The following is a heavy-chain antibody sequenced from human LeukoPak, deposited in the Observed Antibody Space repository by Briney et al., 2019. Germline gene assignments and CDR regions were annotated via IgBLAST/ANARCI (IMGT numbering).Heavy chain of an antibody. CDR3: ANSLGYSYGHNY. CDR1: GFTFSTYA. CDR2: ITSNGDTT. D-gene: IGHD5-18*01. V-gene: IGHV3-64D*06. J-gene: IGHJ4*02. Sequence: PGGSLRLSCSASGFTFSTYAMHWVRQAPGKGLQCVSAITSNGDTTYYTDSVKGRFTISRDNSKNTLYLQMSSLRAEDTAVYYCANSLGYSYGHNYWGQGTLVTVSS.